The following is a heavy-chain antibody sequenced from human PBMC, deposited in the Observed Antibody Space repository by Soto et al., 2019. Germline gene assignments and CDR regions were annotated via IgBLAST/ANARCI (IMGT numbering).Heavy chain of an antibody. CDR2: IIPIFGTA. J-gene: IGHJ6*02. V-gene: IGHV1-69*01. CDR1: GGTFSSYA. CDR3: AREEGYDNFYGMDV. Sequence: QVQLVQSGAEVKKPGSSVKVSCKASGGTFSSYAMSWVRQAPGQGLEWMGVIIPIFGTANYAQRFQGRVTITADVSTNTAYTELTSLRSEDTAVYYCAREEGYDNFYGMDVWGQGTTVTVSS.